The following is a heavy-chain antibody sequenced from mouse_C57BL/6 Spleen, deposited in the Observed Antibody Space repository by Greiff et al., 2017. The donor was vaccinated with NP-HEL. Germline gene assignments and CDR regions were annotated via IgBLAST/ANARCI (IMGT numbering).Heavy chain of an antibody. CDR2: IFPGDGGT. CDR3: ARPYRDYYAMDY. D-gene: IGHD2-14*01. V-gene: IGHV1-82*01. J-gene: IGHJ4*01. Sequence: QVQLQQSGPELVKPGASVKLSCKASGYAFSSSWMNWVKQRPGKGLEWIGRIFPGDGGTNYNGKFKGKATLTADKSSSTAYMQLSSLTSEDSAVYFCARPYRDYYAMDYWGQGTSVTVSS. CDR1: GYAFSSSW.